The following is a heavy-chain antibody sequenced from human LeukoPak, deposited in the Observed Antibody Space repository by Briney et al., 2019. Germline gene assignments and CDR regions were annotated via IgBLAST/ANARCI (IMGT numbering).Heavy chain of an antibody. J-gene: IGHJ4*02. CDR1: GFTFSSYA. V-gene: IGHV3-64*01. CDR2: ISSNGGST. D-gene: IGHD5-18*01. Sequence: PGGSLRLSCAASGFTFSSYAMHWVRQAPGKGLEYVSAISSNGGSTYYANSVKGRFTISRDNSKNTLYLQMGSLRAEDMAVYYCARAPQRGYSYGYGDYWRQGTMVTVSS. CDR3: ARAPQRGYSYGYGDY.